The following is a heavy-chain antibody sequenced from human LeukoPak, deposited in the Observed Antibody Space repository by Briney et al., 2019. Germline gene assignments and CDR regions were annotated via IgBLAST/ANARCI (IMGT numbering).Heavy chain of an antibody. J-gene: IGHJ4*02. CDR2: FSGSGGST. CDR3: AKYYYGSGSYYSNYYFDY. V-gene: IGHV3-23*01. D-gene: IGHD3-10*01. CDR1: GFTFSSYA. Sequence: GGSLRLSCAASGFTFSSYAMSWVRQAPGKGLEWVSAFSGSGGSTYYADSVKGRFTIYRDNSKNTLYLQMNSLRAEDTAVDYCAKYYYGSGSYYSNYYFDYWGQGTLVTVSS.